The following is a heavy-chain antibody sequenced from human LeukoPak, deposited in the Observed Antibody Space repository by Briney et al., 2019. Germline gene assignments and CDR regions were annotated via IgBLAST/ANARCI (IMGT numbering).Heavy chain of an antibody. Sequence: ASVKVSCKASGCTFTGYYIHWVRQAPGQGLEWMGWINPNSGGTNYAQKFQGRVTMTRDTSISTAYMELSRLRSDDTAVYYCARIAAADTIYNNWFDPWGQGTLVTVSS. CDR1: GCTFTGYY. V-gene: IGHV1-2*02. J-gene: IGHJ5*02. D-gene: IGHD6-13*01. CDR3: ARIAAADTIYNNWFDP. CDR2: INPNSGGT.